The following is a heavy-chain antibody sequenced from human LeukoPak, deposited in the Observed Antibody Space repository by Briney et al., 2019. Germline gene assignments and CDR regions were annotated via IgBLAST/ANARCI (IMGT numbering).Heavy chain of an antibody. CDR3: AREKYYYDSSGENDY. D-gene: IGHD3-22*01. CDR2: IIPMFRTA. J-gene: IGHJ4*02. V-gene: IGHV1-69*13. Sequence: ASVKVSCKASGGTFTTNAISWVRQAPGQGLEWMGGIIPMFRTAKYAQKFQGRVTMTADESTNTAYMELSSLGYEDTAVYYCAREKYYYDSSGENDYWGQGTLVTVSS. CDR1: GGTFTTNA.